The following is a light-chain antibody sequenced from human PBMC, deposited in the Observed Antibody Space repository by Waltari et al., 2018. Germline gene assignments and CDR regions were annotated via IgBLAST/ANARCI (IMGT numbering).Light chain of an antibody. Sequence: DIQMTQSPHTVSASVGDRVTITCRASQSISRWLAWYQQKPGKAPKLLIHKASSLQSGVPSRFSGSGSGTEFTLNITSLQPDDFATYYCQHYNSFSALFTFGPGTQVDIK. CDR2: KAS. CDR3: QHYNSFSALFT. V-gene: IGKV1-5*03. J-gene: IGKJ3*01. CDR1: QSISRW.